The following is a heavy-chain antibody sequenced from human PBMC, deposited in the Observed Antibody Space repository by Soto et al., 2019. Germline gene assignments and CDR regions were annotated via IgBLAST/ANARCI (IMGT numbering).Heavy chain of an antibody. CDR3: AKVERMTPYTHLR. Sequence: GGSLRLSCEASGFTISNYGMAWVRQAPGKGLEWVSAISGRDAYTYYADSVKGRFTISRDNSKNTLYLQMSSLTAEDTALYYCAKVERMTPYTHLRWGQGTLVTVSS. CDR2: ISGRDAYT. CDR1: GFTISNYG. D-gene: IGHD1-1*01. J-gene: IGHJ4*02. V-gene: IGHV3-23*01.